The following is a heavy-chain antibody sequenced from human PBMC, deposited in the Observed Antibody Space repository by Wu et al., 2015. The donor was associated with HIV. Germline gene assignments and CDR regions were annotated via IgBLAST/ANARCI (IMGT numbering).Heavy chain of an antibody. J-gene: IGHJ4*02. CDR3: ARDQYYFDY. CDR2: IIPIFGTA. Sequence: QVHLVQSGAEVKKSGSSVKVSCKASGGTFTSYAFSWVRQAPGQGFEWMGGIIPIFGTANYAQKFQGRVTITADESTSTAYMELSSLRSEDTAVYYCARDQYYFDYWGQGTLVTVSS. CDR1: GGTFTSYA. V-gene: IGHV1-69*12.